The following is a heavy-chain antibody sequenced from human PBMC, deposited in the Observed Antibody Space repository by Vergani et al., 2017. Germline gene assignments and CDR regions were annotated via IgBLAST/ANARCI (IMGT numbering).Heavy chain of an antibody. CDR3: SRGRGYSFGYSDY. Sequence: EVQLVESGGGLVPPGRSLRLSCAASGFSFGDYAMTWVRQAPGKGLEWVAFIRNKAYGGTTEYAASVKGRFTISRDDSQRLAYLQLSGLKTEDTAVYFCSRGRGYSFGYSDYWGQGTLVNVSS. J-gene: IGHJ4*02. D-gene: IGHD5-18*01. V-gene: IGHV3-49*04. CDR1: GFSFGDYA. CDR2: IRNKAYGGTT.